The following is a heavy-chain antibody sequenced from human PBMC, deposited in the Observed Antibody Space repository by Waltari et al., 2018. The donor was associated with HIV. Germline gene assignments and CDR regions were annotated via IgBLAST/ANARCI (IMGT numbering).Heavy chain of an antibody. CDR2: MSQNGGKT. Sequence: QVQLVQSGAEVKQPGASVRVSCKTSGYDFSTFDINWVRQAAGQGLEWMGWMSQNGGKTGYAQRFKGGVSMTRDTSIDTAYMELSSLTSHDTAVYYCAKSRPGAVFGDNWGQGTLVAVSS. V-gene: IGHV1-8*01. CDR3: AKSRPGAVFGDN. CDR1: GYDFSTFD. J-gene: IGHJ4*02. D-gene: IGHD3-3*01.